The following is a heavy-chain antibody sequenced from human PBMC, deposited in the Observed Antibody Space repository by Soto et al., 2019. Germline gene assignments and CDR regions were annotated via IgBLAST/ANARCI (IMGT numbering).Heavy chain of an antibody. CDR3: ARYPSGSYNYYYYYGMDV. CDR1: GFTFSSYW. D-gene: IGHD1-26*01. CDR2: IKQDGSEK. J-gene: IGHJ6*02. V-gene: IGHV3-7*05. Sequence: GSLRLSCAASGFTFSSYWMSWVRQAPGKGLEWVANIKQDGSEKYYVDSVKGRFTISRDNAKNSLYLQMNSLRAEDTAVYYCARYPSGSYNYYYYYGMDVWGQGTTVTVSS.